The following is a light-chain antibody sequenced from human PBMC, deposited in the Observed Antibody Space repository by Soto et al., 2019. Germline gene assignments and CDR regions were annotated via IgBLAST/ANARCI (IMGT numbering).Light chain of an antibody. J-gene: IGLJ1*01. Sequence: QTVVIQESSLSVSPGGTVTLTCGLRSAPISTTYYPAWYQQTPGQAPRTLIYSTNTRSSGVPDRFSGSIRGNKAALTITGAQAEDEAAYHCGLYIGSGADVFGPGTKLTVL. CDR2: STN. CDR3: GLYIGSGADV. V-gene: IGLV8-61*01. CDR1: SAPISTTYY.